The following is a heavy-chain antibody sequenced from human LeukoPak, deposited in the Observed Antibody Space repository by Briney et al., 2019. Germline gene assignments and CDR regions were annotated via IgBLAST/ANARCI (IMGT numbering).Heavy chain of an antibody. CDR2: ISGSGGST. J-gene: IGHJ6*02. CDR1: GFTFSSYA. D-gene: IGHD3-22*01. V-gene: IGHV3-23*01. Sequence: GGSLRLSCAASGFTFSSYAMGWVRQAPGKGLEWVSAISGSGGSTYYADSVKGRFTISRDNSKNTLYLQMNSLRAEDTAVYYCAKDLSRYYDSSGYYYYYYYGMDVWGQGTTVTVSS. CDR3: AKDLSRYYDSSGYYYYYYYGMDV.